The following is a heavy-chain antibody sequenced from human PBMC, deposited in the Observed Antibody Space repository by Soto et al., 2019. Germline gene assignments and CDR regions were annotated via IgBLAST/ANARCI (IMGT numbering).Heavy chain of an antibody. D-gene: IGHD3-10*01. CDR2: VIPILGIA. J-gene: IGHJ5*02. CDR1: GGTFSSYT. CDR3: ARSGMVRGGGFLTNWFDP. V-gene: IGHV1-69*02. Sequence: SVKVSCKASGGTFSSYTISWVRQAPGQGLEWMGRVIPILGIANYAQKFQGRVTITADKSTSTAYMELSSLRSEDTAVYYCARSGMVRGGGFLTNWFDPWGQGTLVTVSS.